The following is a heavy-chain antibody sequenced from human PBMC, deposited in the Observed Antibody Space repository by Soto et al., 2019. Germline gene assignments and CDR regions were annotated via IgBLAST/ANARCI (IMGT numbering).Heavy chain of an antibody. CDR2: IYSSENT. D-gene: IGHD2-2*03. J-gene: IGHJ6*02. CDR1: GGFVSSSSYS. Sequence: ASETLSLTCSVSGGFVSSSSYSWGWIRQSPGKGLEWIGTIYSSENTYYNPSLLSRVTISVDTSKNEFSLRLSSVTAADTAVYYCASLHGYCICTNCHGHDGMDVCGQGTTDTVSS. V-gene: IGHV4-39*01. CDR3: ASLHGYCICTNCHGHDGMDV.